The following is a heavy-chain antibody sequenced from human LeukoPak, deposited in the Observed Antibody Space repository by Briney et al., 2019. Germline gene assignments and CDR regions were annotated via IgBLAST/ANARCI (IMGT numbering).Heavy chain of an antibody. CDR3: ARGGAARLHFQN. Sequence: ASETLSLTCTVSGGSISTYYWNWIRQPPGKGLEWIGYIYHSGSTNYNPSLQSRVTVSVDTSKNQFSLNLNSVTAADTAVYYCARGGAARLHFQNWGQGTLVTVSS. D-gene: IGHD6-6*01. J-gene: IGHJ1*01. CDR1: GGSISTYY. CDR2: IYHSGST. V-gene: IGHV4-59*01.